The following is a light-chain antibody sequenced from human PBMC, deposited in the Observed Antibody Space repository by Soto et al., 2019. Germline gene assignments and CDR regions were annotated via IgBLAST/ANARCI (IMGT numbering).Light chain of an antibody. J-gene: IGKJ1*01. V-gene: IGKV3-20*01. CDR3: QQDGSSFRT. CDR2: GAS. CDR1: QSVSSSY. Sequence: EIVLPQSPGTLSLSPGERATLSCRASQSVSSSYLAWYQQKPGQAPRLLIYGASSRATGIPDRFSGSGSGTDFTLTISRLEPEDFAVYYCQQDGSSFRTFGQGTKVEIK.